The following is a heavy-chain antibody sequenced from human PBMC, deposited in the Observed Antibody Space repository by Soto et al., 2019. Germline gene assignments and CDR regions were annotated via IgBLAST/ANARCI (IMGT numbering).Heavy chain of an antibody. Sequence: EVRLVESGGALVQPGGSLRVSCAGSGFTFSNSWMTWFRQAAGKGLEWVANINRDGSERHYVDSVKGRFTISRDNARNSLYLQMNSMRVEDTAVSYCARGIGFLVDSWGQGTLVTVSS. V-gene: IGHV3-7*01. D-gene: IGHD3-3*01. J-gene: IGHJ4*02. CDR2: INRDGSER. CDR1: GFTFSNSW. CDR3: ARGIGFLVDS.